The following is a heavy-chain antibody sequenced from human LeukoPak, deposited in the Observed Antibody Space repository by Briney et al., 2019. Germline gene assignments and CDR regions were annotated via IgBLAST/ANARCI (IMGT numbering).Heavy chain of an antibody. CDR3: AKAPDFVWGSYRNNYFDS. J-gene: IGHJ5*01. V-gene: IGHV3-23*01. CDR1: GFTFGDYA. D-gene: IGHD3-16*02. Sequence: GGSLRLSCVASGFTFGDYAMTWVRQAPGKGLEWVSAITGSGPTTYYAASVQGRFTISRDNSNSLVFLQMNNLRVDDTAVYYCAKAPDFVWGSYRNNYFDSWGQGTLVSVS. CDR2: ITGSGPTT.